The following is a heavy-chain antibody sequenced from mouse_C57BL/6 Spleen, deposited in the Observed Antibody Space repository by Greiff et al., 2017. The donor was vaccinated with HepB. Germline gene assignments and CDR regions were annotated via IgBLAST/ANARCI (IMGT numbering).Heavy chain of an antibody. CDR2: INPNNGGT. V-gene: IGHV1-26*01. CDR3: ARRGVLDY. CDR1: GYTFTDYY. J-gene: IGHJ2*01. Sequence: EVQLQQSGPELVKPGASVKISCKASGYTFTDYYMNWVKQSHGKSLEWIGDINPNNGGTSYNQKFKGKATLTVDKSSSTAYMELRSLTSEDSAVYYCARRGVLDYWGQGTTLTVSS.